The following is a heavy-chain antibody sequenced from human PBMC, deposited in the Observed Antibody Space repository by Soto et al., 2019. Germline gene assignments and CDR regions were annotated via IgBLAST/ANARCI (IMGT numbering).Heavy chain of an antibody. V-gene: IGHV4-59*01. Sequence: SETLSLTCTVSGVSITSYFWTWIWQIPGKGLDWLGSMSFSGTTYSNPPLVGRSALSLDTSELHLSLALTSLTTADTAVYFCARGRRDAYKLYFELWGQGNPVTVSS. D-gene: IGHD3-9*01. J-gene: IGHJ4*02. CDR2: MSFSGTT. CDR3: ARGRRDAYKLYFEL. CDR1: GVSITSYF.